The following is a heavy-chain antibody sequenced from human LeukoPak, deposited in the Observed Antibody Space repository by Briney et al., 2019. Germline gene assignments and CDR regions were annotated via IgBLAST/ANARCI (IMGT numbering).Heavy chain of an antibody. D-gene: IGHD3-3*01. CDR3: ARAPTRITIFGVVNLNAFDI. CDR1: GGSISSGNYY. Sequence: SQTLSLTCTVSGGSISSGNYYWSWIRQPAGKGLEWIGRIYTSGSTNYNPSLKSRVTISVDTSKNQFSLKLSSVTAADTAVYYCARAPTRITIFGVVNLNAFDIWGQGTMVTVSS. CDR2: IYTSGST. J-gene: IGHJ3*02. V-gene: IGHV4-61*02.